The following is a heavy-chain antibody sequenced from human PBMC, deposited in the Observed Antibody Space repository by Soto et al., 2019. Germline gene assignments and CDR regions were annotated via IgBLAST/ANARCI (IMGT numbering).Heavy chain of an antibody. CDR3: ALSQGSSTSLEIYYYYYYGMDV. CDR1: GGTFSSYA. CDR2: IIPISGTA. J-gene: IGHJ6*02. Sequence: QVQLVQAGAEVKKPGSSVKVSCKASGGTFSSYAISWVRQAPGQGLEWMGGIIPISGTANYAQKFQGRVTTTADESTSTAYMELSSLRSEDTAVYYCALSQGSSTSLEIYYYYYYGMDVWGQGTTVTVSS. D-gene: IGHD2-2*01. V-gene: IGHV1-69*01.